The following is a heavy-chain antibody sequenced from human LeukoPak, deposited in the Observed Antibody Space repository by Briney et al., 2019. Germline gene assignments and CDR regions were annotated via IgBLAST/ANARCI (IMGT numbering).Heavy chain of an antibody. J-gene: IGHJ5*02. Sequence: GGSLRLSCAASGFTFSTFAMTWVRQAPGKGLEWVSGMIGAAATYYADSVKGRFTLSKDNSKTTVYLQMNSLRVEDTAIYYCAKDLHYNDGRWEFDPWGQGTLVTVSS. CDR2: MIGAAAT. CDR3: AKDLHYNDGRWEFDP. V-gene: IGHV3-23*01. CDR1: GFTFSTFA. D-gene: IGHD5-24*01.